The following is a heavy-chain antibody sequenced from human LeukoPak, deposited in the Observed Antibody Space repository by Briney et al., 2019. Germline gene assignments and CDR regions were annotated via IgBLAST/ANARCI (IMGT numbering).Heavy chain of an antibody. V-gene: IGHV3-30*04. CDR1: GFTFSSYA. Sequence: PGGSLRLSCAASGFTFSSYALHWVRHAPGQGLEWVAVAAYDGSHKYYAESVKGRFTISRDNSKNTLYLQMNSLRPEYTAVYYCAREHYYGSGIYFYSYYYSMDVWGKGTTVTVSS. J-gene: IGHJ6*03. CDR3: AREHYYGSGIYFYSYYYSMDV. D-gene: IGHD3-10*01. CDR2: AAYDGSHK.